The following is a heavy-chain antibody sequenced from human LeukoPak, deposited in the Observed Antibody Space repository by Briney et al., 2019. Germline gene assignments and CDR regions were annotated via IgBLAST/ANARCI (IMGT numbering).Heavy chain of an antibody. J-gene: IGHJ4*02. D-gene: IGHD1-26*01. CDR3: ARWVEASRFFDC. V-gene: IGHV3-48*02. CDR2: ISRSSSTI. CDR1: GFTFSSYG. Sequence: PGGSLRLSCAPSGFTFSSYGLSWVRQAPEKGLGCVSYISRSSSTIYYADSVKGRFTISRDNANNSLYLRMNSLRDEGTAVYYCARWVEASRFFDCWGQGTLVTVSS.